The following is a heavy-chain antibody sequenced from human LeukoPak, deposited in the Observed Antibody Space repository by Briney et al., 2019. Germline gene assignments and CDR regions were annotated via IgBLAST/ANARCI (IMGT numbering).Heavy chain of an antibody. J-gene: IGHJ4*02. V-gene: IGHV4-30-4*08. Sequence: SETLSLTCTVSGGPISSGDYYWSWIRQPPGKGLEWIGYIYYSGSTYYNPSLKSRVTISVDTSKNQFSLKLSSVTAADTAVYYCAALYGDYGSDYWGQGTLVTVSS. CDR2: IYYSGST. CDR1: GGPISSGDYY. CDR3: AALYGDYGSDY. D-gene: IGHD4-17*01.